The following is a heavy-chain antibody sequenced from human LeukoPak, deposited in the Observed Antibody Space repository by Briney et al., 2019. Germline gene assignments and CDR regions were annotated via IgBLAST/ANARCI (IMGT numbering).Heavy chain of an antibody. J-gene: IGHJ4*02. V-gene: IGHV4-59*01. Sequence: KSSETLSLTCTVSGGSIRSYYWSWIRQPPGKGLEWIGYIYYSGSTNYNPSLKSRVTISVDTSKNQFSLKLSSVTAADTAVYYCANFPTTMTKLGAFPQYYFDYWGQGTLVTVSS. D-gene: IGHD4-17*01. CDR3: ANFPTTMTKLGAFPQYYFDY. CDR2: IYYSGST. CDR1: GGSIRSYY.